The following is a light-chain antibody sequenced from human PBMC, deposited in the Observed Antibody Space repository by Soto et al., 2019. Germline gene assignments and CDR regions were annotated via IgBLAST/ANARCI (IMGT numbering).Light chain of an antibody. CDR1: QSISNR. V-gene: IGKV1-5*01. CDR2: DAS. J-gene: IGKJ1*01. Sequence: DIQMTQSPSTLSASVGDRVTITCRSSQSISNRLAWYHQKPGKTPNLLIYDASNLGSGVPSRFSGSGSGTEFTLTSSSLQPDDFAAYYCQQYDTYSTFGQGTKVEIK. CDR3: QQYDTYST.